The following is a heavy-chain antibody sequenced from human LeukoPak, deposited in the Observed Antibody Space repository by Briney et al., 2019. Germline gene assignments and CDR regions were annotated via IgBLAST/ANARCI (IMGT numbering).Heavy chain of an antibody. V-gene: IGHV4-59*10. Sequence: SETLSLTCAVYGGSFSVYYWSWIRQPPGKGLEWIGRSYTSGTTNYNPSLKSRVTMSVDTSKNQFSLNLSSVTAADTAVYYCARTHMVATGDAFDIWGQGTMVAVSS. CDR1: GGSFSVYY. CDR3: ARTHMVATGDAFDI. D-gene: IGHD5-12*01. J-gene: IGHJ3*02. CDR2: SYTSGTT.